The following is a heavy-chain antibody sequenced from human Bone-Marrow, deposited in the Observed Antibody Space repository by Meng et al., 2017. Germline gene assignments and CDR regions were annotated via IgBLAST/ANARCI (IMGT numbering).Heavy chain of an antibody. Sequence: GGSLRLSCTVSGFDFGAYWMSWVRQAPGKGLEWVANIKQDGSEKYYVDSVMGRFTISRDNSKNSLYLQMNSLRAEDTAVYYCARASWGYFVYWGQGNPGHRLL. CDR2: IKQDGSEK. J-gene: IGHJ4*02. CDR1: GFDFGAYW. CDR3: ARASWGYFVY. V-gene: IGHV3-7*01. D-gene: IGHD2-15*01.